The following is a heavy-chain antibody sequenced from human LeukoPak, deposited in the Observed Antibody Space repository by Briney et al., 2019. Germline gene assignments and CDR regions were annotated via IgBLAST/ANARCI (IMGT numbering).Heavy chain of an antibody. D-gene: IGHD1-26*01. CDR2: TYHSGST. J-gene: IGHJ6*03. Sequence: SETLSLTCTVSGYSISSGYYWGWIRQPPGKGLEWIGSTYHSGSTHYNPSLKTRVTISVDTSKNQFSLKLSSVTAADTAVYYCARRGSYYYYYYMDVWGKGTTVTVSS. CDR1: GYSISSGYY. CDR3: ARRGSYYYYYYMDV. V-gene: IGHV4-38-2*02.